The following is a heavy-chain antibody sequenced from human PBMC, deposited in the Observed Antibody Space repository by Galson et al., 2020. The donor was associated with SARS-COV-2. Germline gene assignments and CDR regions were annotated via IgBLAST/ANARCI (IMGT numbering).Heavy chain of an antibody. V-gene: IGHV3-15*01. Sequence: TGGSLRLSCAASGFTFSDAWMSWFRQAPGQGLEWVARIKSNANGGITHYAAPVKDRFTISRDDSENTLYLQMNSLKTEDTAVYYCATHPWVDSWYYKFDYWGQGTLLTVSS. CDR2: IKSNANGGIT. D-gene: IGHD3-10*01. J-gene: IGHJ4*02. CDR3: ATHPWVDSWYYKFDY. CDR1: GFTFSDAW.